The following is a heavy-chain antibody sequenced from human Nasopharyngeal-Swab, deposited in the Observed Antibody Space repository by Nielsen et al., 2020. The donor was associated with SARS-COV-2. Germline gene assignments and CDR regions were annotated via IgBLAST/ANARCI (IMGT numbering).Heavy chain of an antibody. J-gene: IGHJ6*04. V-gene: IGHV1-2*04. Sequence: ASVKVSCKASGYTFTGYYMHWVRQAPGQGLEWMGWINPNSGGTNYAQKFQGWATMTRDTSISTAYMELSRLRSDDTAVYYCARDGYYGSGSSMDVWGKGTTVTVSS. CDR2: INPNSGGT. CDR3: ARDGYYGSGSSMDV. D-gene: IGHD3-10*01. CDR1: GYTFTGYY.